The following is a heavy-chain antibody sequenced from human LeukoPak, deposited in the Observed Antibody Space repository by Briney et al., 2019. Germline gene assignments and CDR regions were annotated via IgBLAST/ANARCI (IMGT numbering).Heavy chain of an antibody. V-gene: IGHV3-49*05. Sequence: NPGGSLRLSCTASGFTFGDYAMSWFPQAPGKGLEWVGFMRSKAYGGTTDYAASVKGRFTISREESKNFAYLQLNSLRTEDTAVYYCTRGRLQPEYWGQGTLVTVSS. CDR1: GFTFGDYA. D-gene: IGHD5-24*01. CDR2: MRSKAYGGTT. J-gene: IGHJ4*02. CDR3: TRGRLQPEY.